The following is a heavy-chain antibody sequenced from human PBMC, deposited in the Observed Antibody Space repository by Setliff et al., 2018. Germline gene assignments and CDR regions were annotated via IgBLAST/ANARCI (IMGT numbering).Heavy chain of an antibody. CDR1: GYTFTSYA. V-gene: IGHV7-4-1*02. Sequence: ASVKVSCKASGYTFTSYAMNWVRQAPGQGLEWMRWINTNTGNPTYAQGFTGRFVFSLDTSVSTAYLKISSLKAEDTAVYYCASAWYYNFWSGSQIEYWGQGTLVTVSS. D-gene: IGHD3-3*01. CDR3: ASAWYYNFWSGSQIEY. J-gene: IGHJ4*02. CDR2: INTNTGNP.